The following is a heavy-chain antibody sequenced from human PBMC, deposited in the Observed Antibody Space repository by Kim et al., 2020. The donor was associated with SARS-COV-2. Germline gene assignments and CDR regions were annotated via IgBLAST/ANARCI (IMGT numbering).Heavy chain of an antibody. CDR1: GGPISSGGYS. CDR2: IYHSGST. D-gene: IGHD6-19*01. Sequence: SETLSLTCAVSGGPISSGGYSWSCIPQPPGKGLEWIGYIYHSGSTYYNPSLKSRVTISVDRSKNQFSLNLSSVTAADTTGYYCARTGGSSGWYPPDAFDIGGQGPMVTVSS. J-gene: IGHJ3*02. V-gene: IGHV4-30-2*01. CDR3: ARTGGSSGWYPPDAFDI.